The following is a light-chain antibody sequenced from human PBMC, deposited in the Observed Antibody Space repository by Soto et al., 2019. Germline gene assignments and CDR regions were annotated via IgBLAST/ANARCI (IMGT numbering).Light chain of an antibody. CDR2: EVS. V-gene: IGLV2-14*01. CDR3: SSITSTRTDV. Sequence: QSVLTQPASVSGSPGQSITISCTGTSSDVGGYNYVSWYQQHPGKAPKLMIYEVSNRPSGVSNRFSGSKSGNTASLTISGLQAEDEADYYCSSITSTRTDVFGTGTKVTVL. J-gene: IGLJ1*01. CDR1: SSDVGGYNY.